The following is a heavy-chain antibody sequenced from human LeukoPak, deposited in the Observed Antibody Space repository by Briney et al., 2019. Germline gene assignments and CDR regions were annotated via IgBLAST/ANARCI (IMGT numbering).Heavy chain of an antibody. CDR2: IYYSGST. CDR1: GGSISSYY. V-gene: IGHV4-59*01. J-gene: IGHJ6*03. D-gene: IGHD1-14*01. Sequence: SETLSLTCTVSGGSISSYYWSWIRQPPGKGLEWIGYIYYSGSTNYNPSLKSRVTISVDTSKNQFSLKLSSVTAADTAVYYCASDAGNHFQHYMDVWGKGTTVTVSS. CDR3: ASDAGNHFQHYMDV.